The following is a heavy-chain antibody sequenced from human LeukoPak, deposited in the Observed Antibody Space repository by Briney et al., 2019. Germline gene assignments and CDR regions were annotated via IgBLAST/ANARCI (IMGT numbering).Heavy chain of an antibody. CDR1: GFTFDDYA. CDR2: ISWNSGSI. Sequence: GGSLRLSCAASGFTFDDYAMHWVRQAPGKGLEWVSGISWNSGSIGYADSVKGRFTISRDNAKNPLYLQMNSLRAEDMALYYCAKDSSSMGSVDRVMDYWGQGTLVTVSS. V-gene: IGHV3-9*03. CDR3: AKDSSSMGSVDRVMDY. J-gene: IGHJ4*02. D-gene: IGHD2/OR15-2a*01.